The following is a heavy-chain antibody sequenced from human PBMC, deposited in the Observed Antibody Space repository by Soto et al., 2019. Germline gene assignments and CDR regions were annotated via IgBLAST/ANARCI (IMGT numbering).Heavy chain of an antibody. Sequence: SETLSLTCTVSGGSISSGGYYWSWIRQHPGKGLEWIGYIYYSGSTYYNPSLKSRVTIPVDTSKNQFSLKLSSVTAADTAVYYCARDGYSGYHAFDIWGQGTVVTVSS. D-gene: IGHD5-12*01. CDR3: ARDGYSGYHAFDI. CDR1: GGSISSGGYY. J-gene: IGHJ3*02. V-gene: IGHV4-31*03. CDR2: IYYSGST.